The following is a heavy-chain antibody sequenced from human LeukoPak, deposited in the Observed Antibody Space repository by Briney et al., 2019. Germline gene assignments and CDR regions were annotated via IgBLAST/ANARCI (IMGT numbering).Heavy chain of an antibody. CDR2: IYYSGST. CDR1: VGSISSSSYY. Sequence: SETLSLTCTVSVGSISSSSYYWGWIRQPPGKGLEWIGSIYYSGSTYYNPSLKSPVTISVDTSKNQFSLKLSSVTAADTAVYYCARAVGSGSFQTYYYYMDVWGKGTTVTISS. D-gene: IGHD3-10*01. V-gene: IGHV4-39*07. J-gene: IGHJ6*03. CDR3: ARAVGSGSFQTYYYYMDV.